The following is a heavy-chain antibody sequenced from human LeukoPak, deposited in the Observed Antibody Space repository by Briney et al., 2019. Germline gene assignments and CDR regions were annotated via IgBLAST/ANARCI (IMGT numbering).Heavy chain of an antibody. J-gene: IGHJ6*04. CDR1: GGSISSYY. CDR2: IYTSGST. V-gene: IGHV4-4*07. Sequence: SETLSLTCTVSGGSISSYYWSWIRQPAGKGLEWIGRIYTSGSTNYNPSLKSRVTMSVDTSKNQFSLKLSSVTAADTAVYYCAREQWLGYCSGGSCYSPPVWGKGTTVTVSS. D-gene: IGHD2-15*01. CDR3: AREQWLGYCSGGSCYSPPV.